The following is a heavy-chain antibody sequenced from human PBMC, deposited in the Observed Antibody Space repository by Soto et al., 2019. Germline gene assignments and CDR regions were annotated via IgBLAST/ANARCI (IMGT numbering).Heavy chain of an antibody. V-gene: IGHV4-30-2*01. CDR1: GGSISSGGYS. Sequence: QLQLQEYGSGLVKPSQTLSLTCAVSGGSISSGGYSWSWIRQPPGKGLEWIGYIYHSGSTYYNPSLKSRVTISVDRSKNQFSLKLSSVTAADTAVYYCASGQQLVRNSWGQGTLVTVSS. CDR3: ASGQQLVRNS. D-gene: IGHD6-13*01. CDR2: IYHSGST. J-gene: IGHJ4*02.